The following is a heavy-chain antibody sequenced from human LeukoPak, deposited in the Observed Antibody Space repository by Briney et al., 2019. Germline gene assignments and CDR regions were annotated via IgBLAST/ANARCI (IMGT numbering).Heavy chain of an antibody. CDR1: GFTFSTYG. J-gene: IGHJ3*02. CDR2: IRYDGGNK. V-gene: IGHV3-30*02. D-gene: IGHD1-26*01. Sequence: PGGSLRLSCAASGFTFSTYGMNWVRQAPGKGLEWVAYIRYDGGNKFYANSVKGRFTISRDNPENTLYLQMNSLRAEDTAVYHCGKPLGGSHQRGAFEIWGQGTMVTVSP. CDR3: GKPLGGSHQRGAFEI.